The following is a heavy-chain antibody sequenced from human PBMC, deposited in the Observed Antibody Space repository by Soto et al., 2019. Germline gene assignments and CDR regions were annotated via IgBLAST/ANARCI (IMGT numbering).Heavy chain of an antibody. CDR3: ARGRWFSIWFDP. V-gene: IGHV4-30-4*01. J-gene: IGHJ5*02. Sequence: QVQLQESGPGLVKPSQTLSLTCTVSGGSISSGDYYWSWIRQPPGKGMEWIGYIYYSGSTYYNPSLKSRVTISVDTSKNQLSLKLSSVTAADTAVYYCARGRWFSIWFDPWGQGNLVTVSS. CDR1: GGSISSGDYY. CDR2: IYYSGST. D-gene: IGHD2-15*01.